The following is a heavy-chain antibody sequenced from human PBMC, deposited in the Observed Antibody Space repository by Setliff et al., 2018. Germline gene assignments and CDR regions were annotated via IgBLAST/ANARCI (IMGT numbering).Heavy chain of an antibody. Sequence: ASVKVSCKASGYTFNNYGITWVRQAPGQGLEWMGWINNYSFKTTYPQKFLDRVTVTTDTSTGTAYMELGSLTSDDTAIYYCARINFYVSSGYYYAPDYWGPGTLVTVSS. V-gene: IGHV1-18*01. CDR3: ARINFYVSSGYYYAPDY. CDR2: INNYSFKT. J-gene: IGHJ4*02. D-gene: IGHD3-22*01. CDR1: GYTFNNYG.